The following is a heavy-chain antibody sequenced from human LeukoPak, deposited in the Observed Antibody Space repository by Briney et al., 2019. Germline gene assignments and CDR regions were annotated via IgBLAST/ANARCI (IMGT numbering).Heavy chain of an antibody. J-gene: IGHJ6*02. CDR2: INSDGSST. CDR1: GFTFSSYG. D-gene: IGHD3-9*01. Sequence: GSLRLSCAASGFTFSSYGMHWVRQAPGKGLVWVSRINSDGSSTSYADSVKGRFTISRDNAKNTLYLQMNSLRAEDTAVYYCARDLYDILTGPYYYYGMDVWGQGTTVTVSS. V-gene: IGHV3-74*01. CDR3: ARDLYDILTGPYYYYGMDV.